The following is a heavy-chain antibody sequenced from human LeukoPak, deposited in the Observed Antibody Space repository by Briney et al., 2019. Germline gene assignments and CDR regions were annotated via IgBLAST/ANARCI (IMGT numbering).Heavy chain of an antibody. CDR2: IHSSGNT. CDR1: GDSISSNY. J-gene: IGHJ4*02. V-gene: IGHV4-59*01. CDR3: AKGGSYPYY. Sequence: SETLSPTCTVSGDSISSNYWTWLRQPPGKRLEWIGYIHSSGNTNYNPSLNSRVTISVDTSKNQFSLNLSSVTAADTAVYYCAKGGSYPYYWGQGTLVTVSS. D-gene: IGHD1-26*01.